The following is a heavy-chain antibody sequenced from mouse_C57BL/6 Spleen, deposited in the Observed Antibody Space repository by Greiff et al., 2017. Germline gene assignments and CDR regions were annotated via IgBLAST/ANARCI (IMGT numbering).Heavy chain of an antibody. CDR3: TYGSSYAWFAY. CDR1: GFNIKDDY. J-gene: IGHJ3*01. V-gene: IGHV14-4*01. Sequence: VQLQQSGAELVRPGASVKLSCTASGFNIKDDYMHWVKQRPEQGLEWIGWIDPENGDTEYASKFQGKATITADTSSNTAYLQLSSLTSEDTAVYYCTYGSSYAWFAYWGQGTLVTVSA. D-gene: IGHD1-1*01. CDR2: IDPENGDT.